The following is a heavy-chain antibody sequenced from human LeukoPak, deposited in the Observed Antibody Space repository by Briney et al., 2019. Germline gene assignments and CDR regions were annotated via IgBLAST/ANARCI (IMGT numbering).Heavy chain of an antibody. CDR2: ISGSGGST. J-gene: IGHJ4*02. D-gene: IGHD3-10*01. Sequence: GGSLRLSCAASGFTFSSYAMSWVRQAPGKGLEWVSAISGSGGSTYYADSVKGRFTISRDNSKNTLYLQMNSLRAEDTAVYYCAKGNRGLWFGQGGEFDYWGQGTLVTVSS. CDR3: AKGNRGLWFGQGGEFDY. V-gene: IGHV3-23*01. CDR1: GFTFSSYA.